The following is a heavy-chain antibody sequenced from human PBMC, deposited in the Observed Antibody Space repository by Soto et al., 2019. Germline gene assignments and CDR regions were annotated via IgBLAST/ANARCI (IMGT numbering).Heavy chain of an antibody. Sequence: PSETLSLTCAVYGGSFSGYYWSWIRQPPGKGLEWIGEINHSGSTNYNPSIKSRVTITVDTSKNQFSLKLSSVTAADTAVYYCARFPTGVTTRGVYYYGMDVWGQGTTVTVSS. V-gene: IGHV4-34*01. CDR3: ARFPTGVTTRGVYYYGMDV. D-gene: IGHD4-4*01. J-gene: IGHJ6*02. CDR2: INHSGST. CDR1: GGSFSGYY.